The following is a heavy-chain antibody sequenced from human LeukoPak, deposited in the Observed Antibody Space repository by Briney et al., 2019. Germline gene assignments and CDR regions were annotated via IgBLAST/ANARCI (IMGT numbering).Heavy chain of an antibody. V-gene: IGHV3-7*01. CDR2: MKEDGGEI. Sequence: TGGSLILSCAGSGFSFSNYLMSLVRQAPGKGLGWVANMKEDGGEINYVDSVKGPFTISRNNPKNSLDLQMNSLRVDDTAVYYCLRDRGYSTFYYWGQGTLVIVSS. J-gene: IGHJ4*02. CDR3: LRDRGYSTFYY. D-gene: IGHD4-23*01. CDR1: GFSFSNYL.